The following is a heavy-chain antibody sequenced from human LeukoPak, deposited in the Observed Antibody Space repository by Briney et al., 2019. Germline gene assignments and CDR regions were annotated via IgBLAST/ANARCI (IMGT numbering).Heavy chain of an antibody. V-gene: IGHV3-66*03. CDR2: IHSCGST. CDR1: GFTVSSNY. CDR3: ARDRSQGFDP. D-gene: IGHD3-10*01. J-gene: IGHJ5*02. Sequence: GGSLRLSCAASGFTVSSNYMSWVRQAPGKGLEWVSVIHSCGSTYYADSVKGRFSISRDNSKNTLYLQMNRLRADDTAVYYCARDRSQGFDPWGQGTLVTVSS.